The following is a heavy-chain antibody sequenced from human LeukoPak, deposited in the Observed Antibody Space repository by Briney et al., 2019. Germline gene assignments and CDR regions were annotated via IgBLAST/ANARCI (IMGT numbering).Heavy chain of an antibody. J-gene: IGHJ4*02. CDR1: LDSTTCNC. Sequence: SETLSLTCTVSLDSTTCNCCSWVRQPPGKGLGRIGEIHRSGSPNYNPSLQSRVTISIDRSRNQIALELSSVTAADTAVYYCEREILGGFNPGAYWGQGTLVTVSS. CDR2: IHRSGSP. V-gene: IGHV4-4*02. D-gene: IGHD1-14*01. CDR3: EREILGGFNPGAY.